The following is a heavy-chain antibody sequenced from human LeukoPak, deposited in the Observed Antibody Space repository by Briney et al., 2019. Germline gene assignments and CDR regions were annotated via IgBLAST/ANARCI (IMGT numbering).Heavy chain of an antibody. V-gene: IGHV4-59*11. CDR2: IYNSGTT. CDR3: ARGSDTAAGLY. Sequence: SETLSLTCTVSGGSISSHFWSWIRQPPGKGLEWIGNIYNSGTTNYNPSLKSRVSISVDSSKNQFSLKVSSVTAADTAVYYCARGSDTAAGLYWGQGTLVTVSS. CDR1: GGSISSHF. D-gene: IGHD6-13*01. J-gene: IGHJ4*02.